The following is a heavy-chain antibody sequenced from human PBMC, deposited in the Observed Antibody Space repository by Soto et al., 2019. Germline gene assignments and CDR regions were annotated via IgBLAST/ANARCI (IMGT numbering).Heavy chain of an antibody. Sequence: ASVKVSCKVSGYTLTELSMHWVRQAPGKGLEWMGGFDPEDGETIYAQKFQGRVTMTEDTSTDTAYMELSSLRSEDTAVYYCATSFWSGCYTENPIPFDPWGQGTLVTVSS. CDR2: FDPEDGET. V-gene: IGHV1-24*01. CDR1: GYTLTELS. CDR3: ATSFWSGCYTENPIPFDP. J-gene: IGHJ5*02. D-gene: IGHD3-3*01.